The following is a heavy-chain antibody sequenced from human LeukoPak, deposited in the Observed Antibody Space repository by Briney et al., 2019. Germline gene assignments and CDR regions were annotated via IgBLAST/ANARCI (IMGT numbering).Heavy chain of an antibody. V-gene: IGHV3-74*01. J-gene: IGHJ4*02. Sequence: GGSLRLSCAASRFPFRSYWMHWVRQAPGKGLVWVSRINGDGSITTYADSVKGRFTISRDNAKNMMYLQLDSLTAGDTAVYYCSRGLVGYYHDTSTYPDSWGQGTLVTVSS. CDR2: INGDGSIT. CDR3: SRGLVGYYHDTSTYPDS. D-gene: IGHD3-22*01. CDR1: RFPFRSYW.